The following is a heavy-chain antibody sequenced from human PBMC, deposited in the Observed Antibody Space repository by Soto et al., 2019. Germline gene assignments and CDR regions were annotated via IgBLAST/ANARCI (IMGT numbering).Heavy chain of an antibody. Sequence: QVQLVQSGAEVKKPGASVKVSCKASGYTFTSYDINWVRQATGQGLEWMGWMNPNSGNTGYAQKVQGRVTMTRNTYISTAYMELSSLRSEDTAVYYCARVNEFCSGGSCYEATYYFDYWGQGTLVTVSS. CDR3: ARVNEFCSGGSCYEATYYFDY. D-gene: IGHD2-15*01. CDR1: GYTFTSYD. CDR2: MNPNSGNT. J-gene: IGHJ4*02. V-gene: IGHV1-8*01.